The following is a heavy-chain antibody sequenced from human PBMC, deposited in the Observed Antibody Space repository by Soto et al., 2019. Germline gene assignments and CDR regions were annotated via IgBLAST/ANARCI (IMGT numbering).Heavy chain of an antibody. CDR3: AREGMGAVTKSNWYFDL. V-gene: IGHV3-7*01. CDR2: IKQDGSEK. D-gene: IGHD1-26*01. J-gene: IGHJ2*01. CDR1: GFTFSSYW. Sequence: GGSLRLSCAASGFTFSSYWMSWVRQAPGKGLEWVANIKQDGSEKYYVDSVKGRFTISRDNAKNSLYLQMNSLRAEDTAVYYCAREGMGAVTKSNWYFDLWGRGTLVTVSS.